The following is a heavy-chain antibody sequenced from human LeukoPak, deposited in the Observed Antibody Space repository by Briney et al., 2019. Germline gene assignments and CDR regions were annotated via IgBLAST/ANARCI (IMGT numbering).Heavy chain of an antibody. V-gene: IGHV3-23*01. J-gene: IGHJ1*01. CDR1: GFPFSSYA. D-gene: IGHD6-19*01. CDR3: AKWLVGRYFQH. Sequence: GGSLRLSCAASGFPFSSYAMSWARQAPGKGLEWVSAISGSGGSTYYADSVKGRFTISRDNSKNTLYLQMNSLRAEDTAVYYCAKWLVGRYFQHWGQGTLVTVSS. CDR2: ISGSGGST.